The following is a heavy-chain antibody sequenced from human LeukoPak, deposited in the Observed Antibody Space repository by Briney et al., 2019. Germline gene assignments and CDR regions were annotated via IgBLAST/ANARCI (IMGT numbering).Heavy chain of an antibody. Sequence: ASVKVSCKASGYTFTSYDINWVRQATGQGLEWMGWMNPNSGNTGYAQKFQGRVTMTRNTSISTAYMELSSLRSEDTAVYYCARAPQVRFLEWFGYYYYYYMDVWGKGTTVTVSS. CDR3: ARAPQVRFLEWFGYYYYYYMDV. CDR2: MNPNSGNT. D-gene: IGHD3-3*01. V-gene: IGHV1-8*01. CDR1: GYTFTSYD. J-gene: IGHJ6*03.